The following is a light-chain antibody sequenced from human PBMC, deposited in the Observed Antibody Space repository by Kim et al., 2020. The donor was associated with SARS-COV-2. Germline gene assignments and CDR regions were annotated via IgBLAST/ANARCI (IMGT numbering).Light chain of an antibody. Sequence: ASVGDRVIITGRASQGIADWLAWYQQKPGEAPHLLIHGASTLHGGVPSRFSGSGYGTEFSLSIDGLQPEDSATYYCQQTNNFPFTFGPGTKVDIK. CDR3: QQTNNFPFT. V-gene: IGKV1-12*01. CDR1: QGIADW. CDR2: GAS. J-gene: IGKJ3*01.